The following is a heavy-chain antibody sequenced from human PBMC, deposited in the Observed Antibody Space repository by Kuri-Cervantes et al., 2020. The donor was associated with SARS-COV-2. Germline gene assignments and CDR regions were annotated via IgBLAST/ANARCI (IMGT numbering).Heavy chain of an antibody. J-gene: IGHJ3*02. Sequence: GGSLRLSCAASGFTFSNYSMNWVRQAPGKGLEWVSSISDSSGYIYYADSVKGRFTISRDNAKNSLYLQMNSLRAEDTAVYYCASELGENAFDIWGQGTMVTVSS. CDR2: ISDSSGYI. V-gene: IGHV3-21*01. CDR1: GFTFSNYS. D-gene: IGHD1-26*01. CDR3: ASELGENAFDI.